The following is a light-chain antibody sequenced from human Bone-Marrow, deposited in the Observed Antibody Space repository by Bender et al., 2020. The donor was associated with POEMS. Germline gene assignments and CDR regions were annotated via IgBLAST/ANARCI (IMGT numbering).Light chain of an antibody. J-gene: IGLJ3*02. V-gene: IGLV2-23*01. CDR1: SSDVGGYNH. Sequence: QSALTQPASVSGSPGQSITISCTGTSSDVGGYNHVSWYQQHPGQAPKLIIYEDSQRPSGVSYRFSGSKSGSTASLTISGLQADDETDYYCCSYAGGGVWVFGGGTKLTVL. CDR2: EDS. CDR3: CSYAGGGVWV.